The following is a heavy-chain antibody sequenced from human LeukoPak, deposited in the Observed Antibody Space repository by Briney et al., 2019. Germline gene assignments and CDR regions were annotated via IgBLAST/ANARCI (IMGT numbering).Heavy chain of an antibody. J-gene: IGHJ5*02. CDR2: IYYSGST. CDR3: ARYDLQNWFDP. Sequence: PSETLSLTCTVSGGSISSYYWSWIRQPPGKGLEWIGYIYYSGSTNYNPSLKSRVTISVDTSKNQFSLKLSSVTAVDTAVYYCARYDLQNWFDPWGQGTLVTVSS. CDR1: GGSISSYY. V-gene: IGHV4-59*01. D-gene: IGHD3-3*01.